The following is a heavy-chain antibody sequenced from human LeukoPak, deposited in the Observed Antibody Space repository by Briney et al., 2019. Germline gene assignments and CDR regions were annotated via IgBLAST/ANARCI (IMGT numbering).Heavy chain of an antibody. CDR3: ARGVGALKGKINY. D-gene: IGHD1-26*01. Sequence: SETLSLTCAVYGGSFSGYYWSWIRQPPGKGLERIGEINHSGSTNYNPSLKSRVTISVDTSKNQFSLKLSSVTAADTAVYYCARGVGALKGKINYWGQGTLVTVSS. CDR1: GGSFSGYY. V-gene: IGHV4-34*01. J-gene: IGHJ4*02. CDR2: INHSGST.